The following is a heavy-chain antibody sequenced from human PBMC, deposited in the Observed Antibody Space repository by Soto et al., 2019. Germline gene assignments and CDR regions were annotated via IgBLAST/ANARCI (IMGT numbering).Heavy chain of an antibody. CDR2: ISPALDMI. CDR1: GDNFTNLA. CDR3: ARDHFSGVTWAHFFAH. D-gene: IGHD3-10*01. J-gene: IGHJ5*02. Sequence: QVQLVQSGAEVAKPGSSVKVSCKASGDNFTNLALSWVRQAPGQGLVWMGGISPALDMIKYAEKFQGRVTITADESTSTAYMQLSSLTSEDTAVYYCARDHFSGVTWAHFFAHWGQGTLVTVSS. V-gene: IGHV1-69*01.